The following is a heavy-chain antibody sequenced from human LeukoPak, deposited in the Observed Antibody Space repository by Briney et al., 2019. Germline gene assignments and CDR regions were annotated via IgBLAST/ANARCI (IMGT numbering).Heavy chain of an antibody. Sequence: GGSLRLSCAASGFTFSSYWMSWVRQAPGKGLEWVANIKQDGSEKYYVDSVKGRFTISRDNAKNSLYLQMNSLRAEDTAVYYCARLLRYSDWLLFRPGDAFDIWGQGTMVTVSS. CDR3: ARLLRYSDWLLFRPGDAFDI. V-gene: IGHV3-7*03. J-gene: IGHJ3*02. CDR1: GFTFSSYW. D-gene: IGHD3-9*01. CDR2: IKQDGSEK.